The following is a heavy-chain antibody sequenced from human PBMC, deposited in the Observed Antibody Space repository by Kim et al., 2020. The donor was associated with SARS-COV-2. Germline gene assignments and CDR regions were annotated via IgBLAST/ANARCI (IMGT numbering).Heavy chain of an antibody. D-gene: IGHD1-26*01. CDR3: ARASGGYYPFDY. Sequence: GGSLRLSCAASGFTFSDHYIDWVRQAPGKGLEWVGRSRDKANSYTTEYAASGKGRFTISRDDSKNSLYLQMNSLKAEDTAVYYCARASGGYYPFDYWGQGTLVIVSS. V-gene: IGHV3-72*01. CDR2: SRDKANSYTT. J-gene: IGHJ4*02. CDR1: GFTFSDHY.